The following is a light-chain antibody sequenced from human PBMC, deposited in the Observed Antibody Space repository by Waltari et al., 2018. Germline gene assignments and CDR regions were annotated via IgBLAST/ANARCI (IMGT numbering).Light chain of an antibody. CDR2: AVS. CDR1: QNVGSQ. V-gene: IGKV3-11*01. J-gene: IGKJ4*01. CDR3: QQRDSWPLT. Sequence: ELVLTQSPATLSVSPGERAALSCKASQNVGSQLGWYQQRPGQAPRLLIDAVSNRASGVPVRFSGSGSGTDFTLTISSLEPEDVAVYYCQQRDSWPLTFGGGTKVEIK.